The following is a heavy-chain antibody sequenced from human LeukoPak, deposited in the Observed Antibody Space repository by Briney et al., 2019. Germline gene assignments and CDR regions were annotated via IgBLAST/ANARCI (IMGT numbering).Heavy chain of an antibody. CDR3: ARAQSLTAPAGTFANS. D-gene: IGHD6-13*01. CDR1: GYTFTGYF. Sequence: ASVKVSCKASGYTFTGYFLHWVRRAPGQGFEWMGWINPNSGGTYYTQRFQGRVAMTRDTSISTAYMELSSLRSDDTAVYYCARAQSLTAPAGTFANSWGQGTLVTVSS. CDR2: INPNSGGT. V-gene: IGHV1-2*02. J-gene: IGHJ4*02.